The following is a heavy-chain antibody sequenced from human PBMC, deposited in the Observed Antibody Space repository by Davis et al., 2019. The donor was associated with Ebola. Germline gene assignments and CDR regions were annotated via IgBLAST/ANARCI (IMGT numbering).Heavy chain of an antibody. J-gene: IGHJ4*02. Sequence: GESLKISCAASGFTFSSYSMTWVRQAPGKGLEWVSVIYSGGSTYYADSVKGRFTISRDNSKNTLYLQMNSLRAEDTAVYYCARATTASWGGYWGQGTLVTVSS. CDR1: GFTFSSYS. V-gene: IGHV3-66*01. D-gene: IGHD3-16*01. CDR2: IYSGGST. CDR3: ARATTASWGGY.